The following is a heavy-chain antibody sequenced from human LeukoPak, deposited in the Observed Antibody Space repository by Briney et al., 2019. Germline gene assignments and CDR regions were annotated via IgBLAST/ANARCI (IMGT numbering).Heavy chain of an antibody. CDR3: ARSPTTVTRSLDY. Sequence: SETLSLTCAVYGGSFSGYYWSWIRQPPGKGLEWIGEINHSGSTNYNPSLKSRVTISVDTSKNQFSLKLNSVTAADTAVYYCARSPTTVTRSLDYWGKGTTVTVSS. D-gene: IGHD4-17*01. V-gene: IGHV4-34*01. CDR2: INHSGST. J-gene: IGHJ6*04. CDR1: GGSFSGYY.